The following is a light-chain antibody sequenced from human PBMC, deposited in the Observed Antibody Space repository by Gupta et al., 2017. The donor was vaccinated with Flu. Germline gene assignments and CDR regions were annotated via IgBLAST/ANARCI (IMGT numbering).Light chain of an antibody. CDR1: GGSIASNY. J-gene: IGLJ3*02. V-gene: IGLV6-57*01. Sequence: SPGKTVTISCTRSGGSIASNYVHWYQQPPGTSPTNVIYEDNQISSGVPHRFSGSIATSSNSASHTISGVNTEYEADYYSQSYEVFGGGTKLTVL. CDR2: EDN. CDR3: QSYEV.